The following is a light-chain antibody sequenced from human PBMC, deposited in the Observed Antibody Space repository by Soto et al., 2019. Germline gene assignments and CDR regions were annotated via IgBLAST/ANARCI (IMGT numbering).Light chain of an antibody. CDR2: EVS. CDR3: SAYAGSNNFV. V-gene: IGLV2-8*01. J-gene: IGLJ1*01. CDR1: SGDVGDNY. Sequence: QSALAQPPSASGSPGQSVTISCTGTSGDVGDNYVSRYQQQLGKAPKLIIYEVSQRPSGVPDRCSGSKSGNTSSLTVSGLQTEDEADYYCSAYAGSNNFVFXSGTKVTVL.